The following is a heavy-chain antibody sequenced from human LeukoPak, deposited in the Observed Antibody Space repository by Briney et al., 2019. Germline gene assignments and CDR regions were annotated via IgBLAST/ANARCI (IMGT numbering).Heavy chain of an antibody. CDR2: ISSSNTYI. Sequence: GGSLRLSCAASGFTFSLYNMNWVRQAPGKGLEWVSSISSSNTYIYYADSVKGRFTISRDNAKNSLYLQMNSLRAEDTAVYYCAREVGATDYWGQGTLVTVSS. D-gene: IGHD1-26*01. CDR1: GFTFSLYN. V-gene: IGHV3-21*01. J-gene: IGHJ4*02. CDR3: AREVGATDY.